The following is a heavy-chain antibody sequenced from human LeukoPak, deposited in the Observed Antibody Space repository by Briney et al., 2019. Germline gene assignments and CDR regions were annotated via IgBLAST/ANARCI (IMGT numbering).Heavy chain of an antibody. Sequence: PGRSLRLSCAASGFTFSSYGMHRVRQAPGKGLEWVTDIWYDGSNKFYADSVKGRFTISRDNSKNTLYLQMNSLRAEDTAVYYCARTMRPILTGYYSLDYWGQGTLVTVSS. D-gene: IGHD3-9*01. CDR3: ARTMRPILTGYYSLDY. J-gene: IGHJ4*02. V-gene: IGHV3-33*01. CDR1: GFTFSSYG. CDR2: IWYDGSNK.